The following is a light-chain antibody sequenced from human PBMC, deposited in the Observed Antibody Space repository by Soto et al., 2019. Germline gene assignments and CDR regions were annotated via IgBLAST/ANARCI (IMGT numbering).Light chain of an antibody. J-gene: IGKJ2*01. V-gene: IGKV3-20*01. CDR1: QSVRNSY. CDR2: GAS. Sequence: EIVLTQSPGTLSLSPGERATLFCRASQSVRNSYLAWYQQKPGQAPRLLIYGASGRATGTPDRFSGSGSGTDFTLTISRLEPEDFAVYYCRQYGSSPYTFGQGTKLEI. CDR3: RQYGSSPYT.